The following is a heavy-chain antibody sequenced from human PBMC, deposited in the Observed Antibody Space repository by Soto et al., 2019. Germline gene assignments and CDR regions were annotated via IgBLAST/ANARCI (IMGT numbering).Heavy chain of an antibody. CDR1: GGTFSSYA. CDR2: IIPIFGTA. V-gene: IGHV1-69*13. D-gene: IGHD3-3*02. CDR3: ARGPREKSSFLDRLYAAFDI. Sequence: VASVKVSCNASGGTFSSYAISWVRQAPGQGLGWMGGIIPIFGTANYAQKFQGRVTITADEATSTAYMELSSLRSEDTAVYYCARGPREKSSFLDRLYAAFDIWGQGTMVTVSS. J-gene: IGHJ3*02.